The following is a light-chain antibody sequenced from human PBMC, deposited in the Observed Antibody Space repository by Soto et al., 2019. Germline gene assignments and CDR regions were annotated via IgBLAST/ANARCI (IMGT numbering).Light chain of an antibody. CDR2: AAS. CDR3: QQLNSYPLT. Sequence: DIQLTQSPSFLSASVGDRVTITCRASQGISSYLAWYQQKPGKAPKLLIYAASTFQSGVPSRFSGGGSGTEFTLTISSLQPDDFATYYCQQLNSYPLTFGGGTKVEIK. CDR1: QGISSY. J-gene: IGKJ4*01. V-gene: IGKV1-9*01.